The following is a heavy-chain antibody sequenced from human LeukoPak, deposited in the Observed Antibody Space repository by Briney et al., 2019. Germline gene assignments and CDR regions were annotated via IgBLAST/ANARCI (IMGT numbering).Heavy chain of an antibody. J-gene: IGHJ6*02. Sequence: GGSLRLSCAASGFAFSDYNMNWVRQAPGKGLEWVSYITDSGNTIHYADSVKGRFTISRDNAKNSLYLQMNSLRAEDTALYYCAKDMGYCSGGSCYWGYYYYYGMDVWGQGTTVTVSS. CDR1: GFAFSDYN. D-gene: IGHD2-15*01. CDR3: AKDMGYCSGGSCYWGYYYYYGMDV. CDR2: ITDSGNTI. V-gene: IGHV3-11*01.